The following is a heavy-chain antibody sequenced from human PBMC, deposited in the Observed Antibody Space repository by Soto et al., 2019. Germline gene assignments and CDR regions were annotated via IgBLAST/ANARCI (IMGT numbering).Heavy chain of an antibody. D-gene: IGHD2-15*01. CDR2: ISGSGRST. J-gene: IGHJ4*02. CDR3: AKGLPSRSYFDC. V-gene: IGHV3-23*01. Sequence: EVQVLESGGGLVQPGGSLRLSCAASGCTFSSYAMSWVRQAPRKGLEWVSAISGSGRSTYYADSVKGRFTISRDISENPLFLQMTSLRAEDTAVYYCAKGLPSRSYFDCWGQGTLVTVSS. CDR1: GCTFSSYA.